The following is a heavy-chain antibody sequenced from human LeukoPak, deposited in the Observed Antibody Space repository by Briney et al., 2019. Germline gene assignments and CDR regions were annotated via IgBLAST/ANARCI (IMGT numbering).Heavy chain of an antibody. Sequence: GGSLRLSRAASGFTVSSNYMSWVRQAPGKGLEWVSVIYSGGSTYYADSVKGRFTISRDNSKNTLYLQMNSLRAEDTAVYYCARNRGPIFGVDWGQGTLVTVSS. V-gene: IGHV3-66*01. CDR2: IYSGGST. D-gene: IGHD3-3*01. CDR1: GFTVSSNY. J-gene: IGHJ4*02. CDR3: ARNRGPIFGVD.